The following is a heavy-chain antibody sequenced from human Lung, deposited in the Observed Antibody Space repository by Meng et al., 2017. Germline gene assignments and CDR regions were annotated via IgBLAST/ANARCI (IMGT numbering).Heavy chain of an antibody. V-gene: IGHV7-4-1*02. J-gene: IGHJ4*02. CDR3: ARRRESSSWN. CDR2: INTNTGNP. D-gene: IGHD6-13*01. CDR1: GYTFTSYV. Sequence: QVQLVQSGAEVKKPGALVHVSCDASGYTFTSYVLNWVQQAPGRVLGWMGGINTNTGNPTYAQGFTGRFVFSLDTSVSTAYLQISNLEAEDTAVYYCARRRESSSWNWGQGTLVTVSS.